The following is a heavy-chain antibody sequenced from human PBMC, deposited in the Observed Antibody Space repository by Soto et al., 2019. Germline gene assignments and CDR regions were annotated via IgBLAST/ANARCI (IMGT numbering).Heavy chain of an antibody. CDR2: FSVSGGNT. V-gene: IGHV3-23*01. J-gene: IGHJ4*02. Sequence: GGSLRLSCVASGCTFSSEAMSGVRQAPGKGLEWVSVFSVSGGNTYYADSVKGRFTISRDNSKNTLYLQMSSLRADDTAVYYWAKMGWGLRLNYFDYWGRG. CDR1: GCTFSSEA. D-gene: IGHD7-27*01. CDR3: AKMGWGLRLNYFDY.